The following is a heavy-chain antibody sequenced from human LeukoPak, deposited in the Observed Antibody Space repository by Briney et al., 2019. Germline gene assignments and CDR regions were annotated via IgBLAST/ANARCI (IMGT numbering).Heavy chain of an antibody. CDR3: AKDGLYYDGSTHIYYFDY. D-gene: IGHD3-22*01. CDR2: ITGSGGVT. Sequence: GGSLRLSRAASGFSFSDYAMAWVRHAPGKGLEYASVITGSGGVTHYAGSVKARFTISRDNSKNTLYLQMNKLRVEDTARYYCAKDGLYYDGSTHIYYFDYWGQGTLVAVSS. V-gene: IGHV3-23*01. CDR1: GFSFSDYA. J-gene: IGHJ4*02.